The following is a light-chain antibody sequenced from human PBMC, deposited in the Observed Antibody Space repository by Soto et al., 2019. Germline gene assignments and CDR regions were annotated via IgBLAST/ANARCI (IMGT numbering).Light chain of an antibody. Sequence: QSVLAQPPSASGTPGQKVTISCSGSSSNIGSNTVNWYQHLPGTAPKLLISTNNQRPSGVPDRFSGSKSGTSASLAIRGLQSEDEADYYCAAWDDSLNGPVFGGGTKVTVL. V-gene: IGLV1-44*01. J-gene: IGLJ2*01. CDR2: TNN. CDR1: SSNIGSNT. CDR3: AAWDDSLNGPV.